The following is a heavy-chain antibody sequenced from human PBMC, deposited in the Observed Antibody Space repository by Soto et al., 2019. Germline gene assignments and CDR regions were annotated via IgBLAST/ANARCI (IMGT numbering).Heavy chain of an antibody. Sequence: PSETLSLTCTVSGVSISTSNLYWGWIRQPPGKGLEWIGNIYYSGSTNYNPSLKSRVTISVDTSKNQFSLKLSSVTAADTAVYYCARAGSTSGPNFRYYYYGMDVWGQGTTVTVSS. CDR3: ARAGSTSGPNFRYYYYGMDV. CDR2: IYYSGST. CDR1: GVSISTSNLY. D-gene: IGHD2-2*01. V-gene: IGHV4-39*07. J-gene: IGHJ6*02.